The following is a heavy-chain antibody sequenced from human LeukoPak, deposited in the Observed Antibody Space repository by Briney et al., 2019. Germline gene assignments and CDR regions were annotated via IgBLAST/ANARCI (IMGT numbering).Heavy chain of an antibody. CDR2: IDPSDSYT. V-gene: IGHV5-10-1*01. J-gene: IGHJ4*02. CDR1: EYSFISYG. CDR3: ARHPRSGPNYFDF. Sequence: GESLKISCKGSEYSFISYGISWVRQTPGKGLEWMGRIDPSDSYTTYNPSFQGHVTISAGKSISTAYLQWSSLEASDTAIYYCARHPRSGPNYFDFWGQGTLATVSS.